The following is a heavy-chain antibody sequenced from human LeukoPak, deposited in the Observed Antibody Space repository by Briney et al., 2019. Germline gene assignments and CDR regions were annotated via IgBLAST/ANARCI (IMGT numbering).Heavy chain of an antibody. CDR1: GFTFDDYG. V-gene: IGHV3-20*04. D-gene: IGHD3-22*01. J-gene: IGHJ4*02. CDR3: AYDSSGYYYG. CDR2: INWNGGST. Sequence: GGSLRLSCAASGFTFDDYGMSWVRQAPGKGLERVSGINWNGGSTGYADSVKGRFTISRDNAKNSLYLQMNSLRAEDTAVYYCAYDSSGYYYGWGQGTLVTVSS.